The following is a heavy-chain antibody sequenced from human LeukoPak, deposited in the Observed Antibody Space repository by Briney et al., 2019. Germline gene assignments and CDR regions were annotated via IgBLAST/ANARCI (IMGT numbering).Heavy chain of an antibody. CDR3: AREQRHIAAAVDAFDI. D-gene: IGHD6-13*01. Sequence: SETLSLTCTVSGGSISSYYWSWIRQPPGKGLEWIGYIYYSGGTNYNPSLKSRVTISVDTSKNQFSLKLSSVTAADTAVYYCAREQRHIAAAVDAFDIWGQGTMVTVSS. CDR1: GGSISSYY. CDR2: IYYSGGT. J-gene: IGHJ3*02. V-gene: IGHV4-59*01.